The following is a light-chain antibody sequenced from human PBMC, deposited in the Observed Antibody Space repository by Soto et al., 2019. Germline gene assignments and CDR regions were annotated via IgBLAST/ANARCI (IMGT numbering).Light chain of an antibody. V-gene: IGLV2-14*01. CDR2: EVS. CDR1: SSDVGGYNY. CDR3: NSYTTSRTYV. J-gene: IGLJ1*01. Sequence: QSALTQPASVSGPPGQSITISCTGNSSDVGGYNYVSWYQQHPGKAPKLMIYEVSNQPSGVSNRFSGSKSGNTASLTISGLQAEDEADYYCNSYTTSRTYVFGTGTKVTVL.